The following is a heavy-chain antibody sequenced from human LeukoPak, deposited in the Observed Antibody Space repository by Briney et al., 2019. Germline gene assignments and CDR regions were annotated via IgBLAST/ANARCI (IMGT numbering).Heavy chain of an antibody. V-gene: IGHV4-61*02. Sequence: SETLSLTCTVSGGSISSGSYYWSWIRQPAGKGLEWIGRIYTSGSTNYNPSLKSRVTISVDTSKNQFSLKLSSVTAADTAVYYRARAREYYYYYMDVWGKGTTVTVSS. CDR3: ARAREYYYYYMDV. J-gene: IGHJ6*03. CDR1: GGSISSGSYY. CDR2: IYTSGST.